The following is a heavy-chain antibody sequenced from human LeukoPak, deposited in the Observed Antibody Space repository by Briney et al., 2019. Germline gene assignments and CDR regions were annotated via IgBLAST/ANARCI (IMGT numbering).Heavy chain of an antibody. Sequence: GGSLRLSCAASGFTVSSTYMSWVRKAPGKGLEWVSVIYSGGSTYYADSVKGRFTISRDNSKNTLYLQMNSLRAEDTAVYYCASFTDNYFDYWGQGTLVTVSS. J-gene: IGHJ4*02. CDR3: ASFTDNYFDY. CDR2: IYSGGST. V-gene: IGHV3-53*01. CDR1: GFTVSSTY.